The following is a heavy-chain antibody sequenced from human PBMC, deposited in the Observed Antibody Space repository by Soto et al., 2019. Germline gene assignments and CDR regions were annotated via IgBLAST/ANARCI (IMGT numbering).Heavy chain of an antibody. CDR1: GGSISSDY. D-gene: IGHD3-3*01. J-gene: IGHJ3*02. V-gene: IGHV4-59*01. Sequence: PSETLSLTCPVSGGSISSDYWSWIRQPPGKGLEWIGYIYYSGSTNYNPSLKSLVIISVDTSKNQFSLKLSSVTAADTAVYYCARVDDFWSGSAFDIWGQGTMVTV. CDR2: IYYSGST. CDR3: ARVDDFWSGSAFDI.